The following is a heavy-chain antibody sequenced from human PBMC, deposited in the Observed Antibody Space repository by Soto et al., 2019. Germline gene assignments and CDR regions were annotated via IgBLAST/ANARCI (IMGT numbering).Heavy chain of an antibody. Sequence: PSETLSLTCAVYGGSFSGYYWSWIRQPPGKGLEWIGEINHSGSTNYNPSLKSRVTISVDTSKNQFSLKLSSVTAADTAVYYCARGGIAVAGRGARYYYGMDVWGQGTTVTVSS. J-gene: IGHJ6*02. CDR3: ARGGIAVAGRGARYYYGMDV. CDR2: INHSGST. CDR1: GGSFSGYY. V-gene: IGHV4-34*01. D-gene: IGHD6-19*01.